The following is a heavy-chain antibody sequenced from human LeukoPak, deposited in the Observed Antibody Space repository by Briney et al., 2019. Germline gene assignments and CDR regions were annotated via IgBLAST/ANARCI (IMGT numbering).Heavy chain of an antibody. CDR3: ARDPHVLLWFGDSAFDI. Sequence: ASGRLSCKASGSPFTSYAINWLRQAPGQGLEWLRWININTGNPTSAHAYTGRFVFYLDISVSKAYLQISSLKAKDTAVYYCARDPHVLLWFGDSAFDIWGQGTMVTVSS. CDR2: ININTGNP. J-gene: IGHJ3*02. D-gene: IGHD3-10*01. V-gene: IGHV7-4-1*02. CDR1: GSPFTSYA.